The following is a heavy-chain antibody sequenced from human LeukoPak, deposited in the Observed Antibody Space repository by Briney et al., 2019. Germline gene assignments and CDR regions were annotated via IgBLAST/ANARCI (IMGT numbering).Heavy chain of an antibody. D-gene: IGHD5-12*01. V-gene: IGHV3-7*01. CDR1: GFTFSNYW. CDR3: VRVYIAPGY. CDR2: IKQDGSEK. J-gene: IGHJ4*02. Sequence: PGGSLRLSCAASGFTFSNYWMSWVRQAPGKGLEWVASIKQDGSEKYYVDSVKGRFTISRDNAKNTLYVQMNSLRAEETAMYYWVRVYIAPGYWGQGTLVTVSS.